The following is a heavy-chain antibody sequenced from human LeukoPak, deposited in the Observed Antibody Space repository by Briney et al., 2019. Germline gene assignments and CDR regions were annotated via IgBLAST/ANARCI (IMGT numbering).Heavy chain of an antibody. V-gene: IGHV4-4*02. CDR2: IYHGGST. D-gene: IGHD7-27*01. CDR3: ARRGTNWGRFDY. Sequence: PSETLSLTCAVSGDSISNSHWWRWVRQPPRKGLEWIGEIYHGGSTNFNPSLKSRVTISVDRSNNQFSLRLTSVTAADTAVYYCARRGTNWGRFDYWGQGSLVTVSS. CDR1: GDSISNSHW. J-gene: IGHJ4*02.